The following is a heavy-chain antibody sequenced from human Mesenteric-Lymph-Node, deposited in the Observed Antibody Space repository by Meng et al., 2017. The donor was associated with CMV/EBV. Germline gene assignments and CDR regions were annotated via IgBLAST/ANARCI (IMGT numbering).Heavy chain of an antibody. CDR3: ARGRQFKGSGPMGY. CDR2: MNPNSGNT. V-gene: IGHV1-8*01. D-gene: IGHD3-10*01. Sequence: ASVKVSCKASGYTFSSYDIYWVRQATGQGLEWMGWMNPNSGNTDYAQKFQGRVTMTRDISIGTAYMELTSLRSEDTAVYYCARGRQFKGSGPMGYWGQGTLVTAS. J-gene: IGHJ4*02. CDR1: GYTFSSYD.